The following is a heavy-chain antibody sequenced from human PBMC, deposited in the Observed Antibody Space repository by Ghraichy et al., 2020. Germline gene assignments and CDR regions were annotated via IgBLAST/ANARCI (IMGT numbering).Heavy chain of an antibody. D-gene: IGHD2-15*01. CDR1: GFTFSSYE. V-gene: IGHV3-48*03. Sequence: GGSLRLSCVASGFTFSSYEMNWVRQAPGKGLEWVSYLSTTGSVKYYTDSMKGRLTISRYNAKNSLYVKMNSLSAEDTAIYYCAREPPGGFIDCWGQGTLVTVSS. J-gene: IGHJ4*02. CDR2: LSTTGSVK. CDR3: AREPPGGFIDC.